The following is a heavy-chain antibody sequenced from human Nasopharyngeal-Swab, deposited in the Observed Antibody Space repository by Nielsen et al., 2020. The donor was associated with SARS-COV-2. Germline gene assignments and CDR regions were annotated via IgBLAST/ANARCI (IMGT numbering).Heavy chain of an antibody. D-gene: IGHD2-8*01. CDR3: AGMGCTNGVCECRFDP. Sequence: ESLKISCTVSGGSISSYYWSWIRQPPGKGLEWIGYIYYSGSTNYKPSLKSRVTISVDTSKNQFSLKLSSVTAADTAVYYCAGMGCTNGVCECRFDPWGQGTLVTVSS. CDR2: IYYSGST. V-gene: IGHV4-59*01. J-gene: IGHJ5*02. CDR1: GGSISSYY.